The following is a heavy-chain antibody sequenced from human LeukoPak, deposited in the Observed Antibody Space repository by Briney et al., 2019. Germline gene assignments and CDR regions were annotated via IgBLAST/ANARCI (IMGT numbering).Heavy chain of an antibody. J-gene: IGHJ4*02. D-gene: IGHD3-10*01. CDR3: ARGGEYGSGSYYKY. CDR1: GGSISSDY. Sequence: PSETLSLTCTVSGGSISSDYWSWIRQPAGKGLEWIGRFYASGRPNYNPSLKSRVTISVDTSKNQFSLKLSSVTAADTAVYYCARGGEYGSGSYYKYWGQGTLVTVSS. CDR2: FYASGRP. V-gene: IGHV4-4*07.